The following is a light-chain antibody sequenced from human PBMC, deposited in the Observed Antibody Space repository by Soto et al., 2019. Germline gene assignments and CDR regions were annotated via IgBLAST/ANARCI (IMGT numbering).Light chain of an antibody. V-gene: IGKV3-15*01. Sequence: EIVMTQSPATLSVSRGERATLSCRANQAISSNVAWYQQKPGQAPRRLIYGASTRATGIPDRFSGSGSGTEFTLTISSRQSEDFAVYYCQHYNNWLGTFGGGTKVDIK. J-gene: IGKJ4*01. CDR2: GAS. CDR1: QAISSN. CDR3: QHYNNWLGT.